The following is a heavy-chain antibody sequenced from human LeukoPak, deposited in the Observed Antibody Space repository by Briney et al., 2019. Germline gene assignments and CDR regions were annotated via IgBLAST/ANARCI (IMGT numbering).Heavy chain of an antibody. CDR3: ARDRYYDFWSGYSGEYYYMDV. Sequence: SETLSLTCTVSGGSISSYYWSWIRQPPGKGLEWIGYIYYSGSTNYNPSLKSRVTISVDTSKNQFSLKLSSVTAADTAVYYCARDRYYDFWSGYSGEYYYMDVWGKGTTVTVSS. CDR1: GGSISSYY. V-gene: IGHV4-59*01. CDR2: IYYSGST. J-gene: IGHJ6*03. D-gene: IGHD3-3*01.